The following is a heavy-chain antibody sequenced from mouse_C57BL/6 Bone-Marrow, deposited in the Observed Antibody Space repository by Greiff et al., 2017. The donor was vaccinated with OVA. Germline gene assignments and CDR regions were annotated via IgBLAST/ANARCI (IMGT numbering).Heavy chain of an antibody. CDR2: INPGSGGT. Sequence: VQLQPSGAELVRPGTSVKVSCKASGYAFTHYLIEWVKQRPGQGLEWIGVINPGSGGTNYNEKVKGKATLTADKSSSTAYMQLSSLTSEDSAVYFCARRYFDVWGTGTTVTVSS. CDR3: ARRYFDV. V-gene: IGHV1-54*01. J-gene: IGHJ1*03. CDR1: GYAFTHYL.